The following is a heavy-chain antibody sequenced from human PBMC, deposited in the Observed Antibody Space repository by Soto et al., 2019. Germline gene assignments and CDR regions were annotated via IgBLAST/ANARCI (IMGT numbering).Heavy chain of an antibody. V-gene: IGHV3-30*18. D-gene: IGHD5-12*01. CDR2: ISYDGSNR. CDR1: GFTFSSYG. Sequence: GGSLRLSCAVSGFTFSSYGMHWVRQAPGKGLEWVAVISYDGSNRYYADSVKGRFTISRDNSKNTLYLQMNSLRAEDAAVYYCAKRYSGYDDAFDIWGQGTMVTVSS. J-gene: IGHJ3*02. CDR3: AKRYSGYDDAFDI.